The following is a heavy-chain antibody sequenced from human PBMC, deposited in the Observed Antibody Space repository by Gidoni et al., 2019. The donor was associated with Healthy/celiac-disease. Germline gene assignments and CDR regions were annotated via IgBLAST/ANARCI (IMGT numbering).Heavy chain of an antibody. Sequence: QVQLVQSGAEVQKPGSSVRVSCTASGGTFSSYAILWVRQAPGQGLEWMGGIIPIFGTANYAQKFQGRVTITADESTSTAYMELSSLRSEDTAVYYCARAGCSSTSCPFTYYYYMDVWGKGTTVTVSS. V-gene: IGHV1-69*01. CDR1: GGTFSSYA. J-gene: IGHJ6*03. CDR2: IIPIFGTA. CDR3: ARAGCSSTSCPFTYYYYMDV. D-gene: IGHD2-2*01.